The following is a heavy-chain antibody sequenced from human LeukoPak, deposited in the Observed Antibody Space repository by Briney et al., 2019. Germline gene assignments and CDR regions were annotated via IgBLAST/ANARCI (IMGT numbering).Heavy chain of an antibody. D-gene: IGHD2-2*01. CDR1: GGSFSGYY. J-gene: IGHJ4*02. Sequence: SETLSLTCAVYGGSFSGYYWSWIRQPPGKGPEWIGYIYYSGSTNYNPSLKSRVTISVDTSKNQFSLKLSSVTAADTAVYYCARGDLVPAAGLFDYWGQGTLVTVSS. CDR3: ARGDLVPAAGLFDY. V-gene: IGHV4-59*08. CDR2: IYYSGST.